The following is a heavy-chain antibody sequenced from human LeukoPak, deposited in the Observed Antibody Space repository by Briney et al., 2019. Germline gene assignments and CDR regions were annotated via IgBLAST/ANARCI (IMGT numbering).Heavy chain of an antibody. Sequence: GGSLRLSCAPSGFTFSDYYMSWIRQAPGKGLEWVSYISSSGSTIYYADPVKGRFTISRDNAKNSLYLQMNSLRAEDTAVYYCARFGSDYYGSGKRDYWGQGTLVTVSS. CDR3: ARFGSDYYGSGKRDY. V-gene: IGHV3-11*01. CDR1: GFTFSDYY. D-gene: IGHD3-10*01. J-gene: IGHJ4*02. CDR2: ISSSGSTI.